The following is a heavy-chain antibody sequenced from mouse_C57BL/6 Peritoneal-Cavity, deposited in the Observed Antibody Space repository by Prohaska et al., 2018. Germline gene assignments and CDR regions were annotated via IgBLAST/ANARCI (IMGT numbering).Heavy chain of an antibody. CDR3: ARGRWLPHYYAIDY. J-gene: IGHJ4*01. CDR2: IWSGGST. V-gene: IGHV2-2*01. Sequence: VQLKQSGPGLVQPSQSLSITCTVSGFSLTSYGVHWVRQSPGKGLEWLGVIWSGGSTDYNAAFISRLSISKDNSKSKVFFKMNSLQADDTAIYYCARGRWLPHYYAIDYWGQGTSVTVSS. CDR1: GFSLTSYG. D-gene: IGHD2-3*01.